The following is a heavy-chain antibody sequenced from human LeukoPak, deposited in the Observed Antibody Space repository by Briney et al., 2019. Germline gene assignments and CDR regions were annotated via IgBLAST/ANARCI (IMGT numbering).Heavy chain of an antibody. CDR3: ARTYCSSTSCYTYYGMDV. V-gene: IGHV4-31*03. Sequence: SETLSLTCTVSGGSISSGGYYWSWIRQHPGKGLEWIGYIYYSGSTYYNPSLKSRVTISVDTSKNQFSLKLSSVTAADTAVYYRARTYCSSTSCYTYYGMDVWGQGTTVTVSS. D-gene: IGHD2-2*02. CDR1: GGSISSGGYY. CDR2: IYYSGST. J-gene: IGHJ6*02.